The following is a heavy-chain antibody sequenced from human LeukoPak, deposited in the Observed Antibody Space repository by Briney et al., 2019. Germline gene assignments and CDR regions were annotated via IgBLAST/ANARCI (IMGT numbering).Heavy chain of an antibody. CDR2: IRYDGSNK. CDR3: AKPRGTSSSSPFDY. D-gene: IGHD6-6*01. Sequence: GGSLRLSCAASGFTFSSYGMHWVRQAPGKGLEWVAFIRYDGSNKYYADSVKGRFTISRDNSKNTLYLQMNSLRAEDTAVYYCAKPRGTSSSSPFDYWGQGTLVTVSS. J-gene: IGHJ4*02. CDR1: GFTFSSYG. V-gene: IGHV3-30*02.